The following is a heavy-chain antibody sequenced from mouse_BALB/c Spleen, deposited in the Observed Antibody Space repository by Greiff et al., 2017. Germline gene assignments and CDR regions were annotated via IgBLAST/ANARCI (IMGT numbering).Heavy chain of an antibody. CDR1: GYAFSSYW. CDR2: IYPGDGDT. CDR3: ARPDGYYFDY. V-gene: IGHV1-80*01. Sequence: QVQLQQSGAELVRPGSSVKISCKASGYAFSSYWMNWVKQRPGQGLEWIGQIYPGDGDTNYNGKFKGKATLTADKSSSTAYMQLSSLTSEDSAVYFCARPDGYYFDYWGQGTTLTVSS. D-gene: IGHD2-3*01. J-gene: IGHJ2*01.